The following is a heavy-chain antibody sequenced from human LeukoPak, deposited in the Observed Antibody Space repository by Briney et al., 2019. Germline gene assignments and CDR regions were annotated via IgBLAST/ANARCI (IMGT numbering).Heavy chain of an antibody. V-gene: IGHV3-30*04. D-gene: IGHD3-3*01. CDR2: IRYDGSNK. Sequence: PGRSLRLSCAASGFTFSSYAMHWVRRAPGKGLEWVAFIRYDGSNKNYADSVKGRFTISRDNSKNTLYLQMNSLRAEDTAVYYCARYDFWSGYYAFDIWGQGTMVTVSS. CDR3: ARYDFWSGYYAFDI. CDR1: GFTFSSYA. J-gene: IGHJ3*02.